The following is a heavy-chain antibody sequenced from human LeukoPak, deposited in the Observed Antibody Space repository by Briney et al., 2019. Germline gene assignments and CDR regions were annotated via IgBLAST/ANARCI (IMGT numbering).Heavy chain of an antibody. CDR3: ARNSAGATFAYGMDV. J-gene: IGHJ6*02. D-gene: IGHD1-26*01. CDR2: IYYSGST. Sequence: PSETLSLTCTVSGDSISSYYWSWIRQPPGKGLEWIGYIYYSGSTNYNPSLKSRVTISVDTSKNQFSLKLSSVTAADTAVYYCARNSAGATFAYGMDVWGQGTTVTVSS. V-gene: IGHV4-59*08. CDR1: GDSISSYY.